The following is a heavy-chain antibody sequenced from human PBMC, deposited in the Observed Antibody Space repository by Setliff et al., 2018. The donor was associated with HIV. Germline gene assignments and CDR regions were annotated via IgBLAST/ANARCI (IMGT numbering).Heavy chain of an antibody. J-gene: IGHJ4*02. CDR2: IYYSAST. Sequence: PSETLSLTCTVSGGSITSGGHYWSWIRQLPGKGLEWIGHIYYSASTYYNPSLKSRLTISVDTSKNQFSLNLNSVTAADTALYYCARDRGILSNWLYYFDSWGQGTLVTVSS. CDR1: GGSITSGGHY. D-gene: IGHD6-13*01. V-gene: IGHV4-31*03. CDR3: ARDRGILSNWLYYFDS.